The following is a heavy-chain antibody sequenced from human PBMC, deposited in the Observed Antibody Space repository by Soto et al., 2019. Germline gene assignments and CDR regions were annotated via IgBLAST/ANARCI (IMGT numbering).Heavy chain of an antibody. CDR1: GFTFSSYS. V-gene: IGHV3-21*01. Sequence: EVQLVESGGGLVKPGGSLRLSCAASGFTFSSYSMNWVRQAPGKGLEWVSSISSSSSYIYYADSVKGRFTISRDNAKNSLYLQMNSLRDEDTAVYYCARYRVSSSYGYYGMDVWGQGTTVTVSS. CDR3: ARYRVSSSYGYYGMDV. D-gene: IGHD6-13*01. J-gene: IGHJ6*02. CDR2: ISSSSSYI.